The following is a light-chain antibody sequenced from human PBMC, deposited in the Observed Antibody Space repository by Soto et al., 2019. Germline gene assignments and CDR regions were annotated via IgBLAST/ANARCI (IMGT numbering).Light chain of an antibody. J-gene: IGKJ1*01. CDR1: QSISSW. CDR2: AAS. V-gene: IGKV1-39*01. Sequence: DIQMTQSPSSVSASVGDRVTITCRASQSISSWLAWYQQKPGKAPKLLIYAASNLQSGVPSRFSGSGSGTDFTLTISSLQPEDFATYFCQQSYSTPPWTFGQGTKVDIK. CDR3: QQSYSTPPWT.